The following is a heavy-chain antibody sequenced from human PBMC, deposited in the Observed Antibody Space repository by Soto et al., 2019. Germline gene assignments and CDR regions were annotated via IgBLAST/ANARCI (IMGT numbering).Heavy chain of an antibody. V-gene: IGHV3-21*01. Sequence: EVQLVESGGGLVKPGGSLRLSCAASGFTFSSYSRNWVRQAPGKGLEWVSSISSSSSYIYYADSVKGRFTISRDNAKNSLYLQMNSLRAENTAVYYCARDGVYYFWSGPYGMDVRGQGTTVIVSS. D-gene: IGHD3-3*01. CDR3: ARDGVYYFWSGPYGMDV. CDR1: GFTFSSYS. J-gene: IGHJ6*02. CDR2: ISSSSSYI.